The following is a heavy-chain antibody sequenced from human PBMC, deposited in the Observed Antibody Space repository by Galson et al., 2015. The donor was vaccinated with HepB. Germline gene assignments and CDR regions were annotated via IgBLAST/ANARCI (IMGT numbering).Heavy chain of an antibody. D-gene: IGHD5-24*01. V-gene: IGHV1-69*08. CDR3: ANNPMAMDAFDI. CDR1: GGTFSSYT. J-gene: IGHJ3*02. Sequence: SVKVSCKASGGTFSSYTISWVRQAPGQGLEWMGRIIPILGTANYAQKFQGRVTITADKSTSTAYMELSSLRSEDTAVYYCANNPMAMDAFDIWGQGTMVTVSS. CDR2: IIPILGTA.